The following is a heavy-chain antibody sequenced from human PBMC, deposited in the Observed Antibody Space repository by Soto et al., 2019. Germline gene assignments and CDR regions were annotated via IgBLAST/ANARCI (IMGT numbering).Heavy chain of an antibody. Sequence: EVQLLESGGALVQPGGSLRLSCAASGFTFSSYAMNWVRQAPGKGLEWVSGISGSGSSTSYSDSVKGRFTVSRDNSKKVLYLQMNSLRVEDTAVYYCAKGGSGRLRGFDYWGQGALVAVSS. D-gene: IGHD2-15*01. J-gene: IGHJ4*02. CDR2: ISGSGSST. CDR3: AKGGSGRLRGFDY. CDR1: GFTFSSYA. V-gene: IGHV3-23*01.